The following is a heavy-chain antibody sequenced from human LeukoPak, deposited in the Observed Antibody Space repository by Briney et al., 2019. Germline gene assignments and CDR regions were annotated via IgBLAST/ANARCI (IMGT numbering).Heavy chain of an antibody. J-gene: IGHJ5*02. CDR3: ARDLGSSPDEGANWFDP. Sequence: GGSLRLSCAASGFTFISYTMHWVRQAPGKGLEWVALISYDGSNKYYADSVKGRFTISRDNSKNTLYLQMNSLRAEDTAVYYCARDLGSSPDEGANWFDPWGQGTLVTVSS. CDR2: ISYDGSNK. CDR1: GFTFISYT. V-gene: IGHV3-30-3*01. D-gene: IGHD6-6*01.